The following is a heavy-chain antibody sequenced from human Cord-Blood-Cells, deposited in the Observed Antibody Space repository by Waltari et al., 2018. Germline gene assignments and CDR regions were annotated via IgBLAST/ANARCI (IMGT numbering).Heavy chain of an antibody. CDR2: IYHSGST. V-gene: IGHV4-38-2*01. Sequence: QVQLQESGPGLVKPSETLSLTCAVSGYSISSGYYWGWIRQPPGKGLEWLGSIYHSGSTDYNPSLKSRVTISVDTSKNQFSLKLSSVTAADTAGYYCARRGYSGSYFDYWGQGTLVTVSS. CDR1: GYSISSGYY. D-gene: IGHD1-26*01. CDR3: ARRGYSGSYFDY. J-gene: IGHJ4*02.